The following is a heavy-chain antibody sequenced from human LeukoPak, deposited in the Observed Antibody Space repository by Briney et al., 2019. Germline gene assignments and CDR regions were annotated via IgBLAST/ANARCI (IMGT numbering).Heavy chain of an antibody. Sequence: PSETLSLTCTVSGGSISSYYWSWIRQPPGKGLEWIGYIYYSGSTNYNPSLKSRATTSVDTSKNQFSLKLSSVTAADTAVYYCARSLSSTRSWFDPWGQGTLVTVSS. D-gene: IGHD2-2*01. CDR1: GGSISSYY. CDR3: ARSLSSTRSWFDP. CDR2: IYYSGST. V-gene: IGHV4-59*01. J-gene: IGHJ5*02.